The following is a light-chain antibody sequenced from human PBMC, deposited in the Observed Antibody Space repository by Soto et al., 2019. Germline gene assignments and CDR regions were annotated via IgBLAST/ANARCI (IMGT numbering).Light chain of an antibody. CDR1: QSVSSK. J-gene: IGKJ1*01. Sequence: EIVLTQSPGTLSVSPGERATLSCRASQSVSSKLAWYQQKPGQAPRLLFYGASTGATGIPARFSGSGSETEFTLSISSLQSEDFEVYYCQQYNNWPGTFGQGTKV. V-gene: IGKV3-15*01. CDR3: QQYNNWPGT. CDR2: GAS.